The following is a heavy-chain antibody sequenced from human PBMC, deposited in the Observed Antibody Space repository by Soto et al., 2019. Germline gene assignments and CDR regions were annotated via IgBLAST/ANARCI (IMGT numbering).Heavy chain of an antibody. J-gene: IGHJ4*02. D-gene: IGHD3-10*01. Sequence: QVQLVQSGAEVKKPGASVKVSCQVSGYTFTDHYLHWVRQAPGHGLAWMGWINAGDGDTNYAQKFQGRISMTRDTSIKTAYLELSRLPSVDPAVYYCSRVRFFFVRGDRFDFWGQGTLVSVSS. CDR3: SRVRFFFVRGDRFDF. V-gene: IGHV1-2*02. CDR1: GYTFTDHY. CDR2: INAGDGDT.